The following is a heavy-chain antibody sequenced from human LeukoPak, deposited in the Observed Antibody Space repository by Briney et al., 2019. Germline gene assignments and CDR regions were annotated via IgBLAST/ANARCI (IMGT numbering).Heavy chain of an antibody. Sequence: PGGSLRLSCAASGFTFSSYAMHWVPQAPGKGLEWVAVISYDGSNKYYADSVKGRFTISRDNSKNTLYLQMNSRSAEDTAVYCCARVLYYDILTDWSVGSAKYGMYVWGQGTTVTVSS. CDR2: ISYDGSNK. V-gene: IGHV3-30-3*01. J-gene: IGHJ6*02. D-gene: IGHD3-9*01. CDR1: GFTFSSYA. CDR3: ARVLYYDILTDWSVGSAKYGMYV.